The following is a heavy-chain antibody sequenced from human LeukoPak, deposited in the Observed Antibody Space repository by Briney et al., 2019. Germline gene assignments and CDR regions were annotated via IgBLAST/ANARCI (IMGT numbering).Heavy chain of an antibody. CDR1: GYTFTGYY. V-gene: IGHV1-2*02. D-gene: IGHD6-13*01. CDR3: ARSRSSSWYPPFDY. Sequence: ASVKVSCKASGYTFTGYYMHWVRQAPGQGLEWMGWINPNSGGTNYAQKFQGRVTMTRDTSISTAYMELSSLRSDDTAVYYCARSRSSSWYPPFDYWGQGTLVTVSS. J-gene: IGHJ4*02. CDR2: INPNSGGT.